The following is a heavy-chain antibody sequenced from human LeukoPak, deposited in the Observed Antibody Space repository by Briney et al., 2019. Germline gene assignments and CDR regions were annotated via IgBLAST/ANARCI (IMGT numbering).Heavy chain of an antibody. CDR3: ARGGGLDV. CDR2: INHNGNVN. Sequence: GGSLRLSCAASGFTFSTYWMNWARQAPGKGLEWVASINHNGNVNYYVDSVKGRFTISRDNAKNSLYPQMSNLRAEDTAVYFCARGGGLDVWGQGATVTVSS. CDR1: GFTFSTYW. J-gene: IGHJ6*02. D-gene: IGHD3-16*01. V-gene: IGHV3-7*03.